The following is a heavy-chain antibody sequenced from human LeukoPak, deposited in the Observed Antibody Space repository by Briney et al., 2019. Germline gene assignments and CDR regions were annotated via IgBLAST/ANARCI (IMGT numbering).Heavy chain of an antibody. D-gene: IGHD6-6*01. CDR2: INPSGGST. Sequence: ASVKVSCKASGYTFISYYMHWVRQAPGQGLEWMGIINPSGGSTSYAQKFQGRVTMTRDTSTSTVYMELSSLRSEDTAVYYCARDGPRIAALGEDFDYWGQGTLVTVSS. CDR3: ARDGPRIAALGEDFDY. CDR1: GYTFISYY. V-gene: IGHV1-46*01. J-gene: IGHJ4*02.